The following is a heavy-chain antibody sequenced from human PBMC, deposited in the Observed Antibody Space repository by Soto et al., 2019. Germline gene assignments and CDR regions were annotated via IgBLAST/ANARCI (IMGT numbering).Heavy chain of an antibody. CDR2: IYYSGST. J-gene: IGHJ4*02. V-gene: IGHV4-39*01. CDR1: GFTISSGGYY. CDR3: ARGSWFPPRAV. Sequence: SETLSLTCTVSGFTISSGGYYWSWIRQPPGKGLEWIGYIYYSGSTYYNPSLKSRVTISVDTSRNQFSLKLSSVTAADTAVYYCARGSWFPPRAVWGQGTRVTVSS. D-gene: IGHD3-22*01.